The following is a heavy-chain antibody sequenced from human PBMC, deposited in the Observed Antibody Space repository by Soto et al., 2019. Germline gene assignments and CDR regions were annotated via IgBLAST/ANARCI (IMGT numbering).Heavy chain of an antibody. D-gene: IGHD4-17*01. V-gene: IGHV1-69*01. CDR2: IIPIFGTA. J-gene: IGHJ4*02. CDR3: ARDSMRDYGDPRGYFDY. CDR1: GGTFSSYA. Sequence: QVQLVQSGAEVKKPGSSVKVSCKASGGTFSSYAISWVRQAPGQGLEWMGGIIPIFGTANYAQKFQGRVTITADEATSTAYMELSSLRSEDTAVYYCARDSMRDYGDPRGYFDYWGQGTLVTVSS.